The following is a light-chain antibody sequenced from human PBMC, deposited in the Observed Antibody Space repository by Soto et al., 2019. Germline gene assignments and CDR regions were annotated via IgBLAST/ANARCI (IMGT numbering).Light chain of an antibody. J-gene: IGKJ3*01. CDR3: QKYNSAPRT. CDR2: DAS. Sequence: DIQMTQSPSTLSASVGDRVTITCRASQSISSWLAWYQQKPGKAPKLLIYDASSLESGVPSRFSGSGSGTEFTLTIRSLQPDDFATYYCQKYNSAPRTSGPGTKVDIK. V-gene: IGKV1-5*01. CDR1: QSISSW.